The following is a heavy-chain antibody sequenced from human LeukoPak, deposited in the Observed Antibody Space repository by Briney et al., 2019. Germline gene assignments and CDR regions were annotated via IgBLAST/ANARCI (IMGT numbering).Heavy chain of an antibody. CDR3: ARASGLRRSTYFDY. Sequence: PARSLRLSCAASGFTFSSYGMHWVRQAPGKGLEWVAVISYDGSNKYYADSVKGRFTISRDNSKNTLYLQMNSLRAEDTAVYYCARASGLRRSTYFDYWGQGTLVTVSS. V-gene: IGHV3-30*03. D-gene: IGHD5/OR15-5a*01. CDR2: ISYDGSNK. J-gene: IGHJ4*02. CDR1: GFTFSSYG.